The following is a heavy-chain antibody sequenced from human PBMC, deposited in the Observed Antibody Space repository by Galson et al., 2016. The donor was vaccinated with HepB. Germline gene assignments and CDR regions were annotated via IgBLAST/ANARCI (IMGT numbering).Heavy chain of an antibody. V-gene: IGHV3-23*01. CDR2: IGGSGGSR. Sequence: SLRLSCATSGFTFSSYAMGWLRQAPGKGLEWVSAIGGSGGSRHYADSVKGRFTISRDTSKRTLSLQMDSLRVEDTAVYYCARECNLGTCYTDYWGQGTLVTVSS. D-gene: IGHD2-15*01. CDR1: GFTFSSYA. CDR3: ARECNLGTCYTDY. J-gene: IGHJ4*02.